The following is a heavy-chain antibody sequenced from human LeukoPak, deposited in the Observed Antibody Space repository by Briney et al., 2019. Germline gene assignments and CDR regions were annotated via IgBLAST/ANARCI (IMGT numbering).Heavy chain of an antibody. CDR1: GGSISSSNW. Sequence: SETLSLTCAVSGGSISSSNWWSWVRQPPGKGLEWIGYIYYSGTTYYNPSLKSRVTISLDTSKNKFSLNLTSVNVADTAVYYCARAGGYSGYASNWGQGTLVTVSS. J-gene: IGHJ4*02. D-gene: IGHD5-12*01. CDR2: IYYSGTT. V-gene: IGHV4-4*02. CDR3: ARAGGYSGYASN.